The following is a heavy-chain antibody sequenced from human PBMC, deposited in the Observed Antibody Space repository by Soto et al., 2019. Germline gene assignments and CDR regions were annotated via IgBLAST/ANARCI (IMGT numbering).Heavy chain of an antibody. CDR1: GFTFSNYA. D-gene: IGHD6-13*01. Sequence: EVQLLESGGGLVQPGGSLRLSCAASGFTFSNYAMNWVRQAPGKGLEWVSVFSGSGDTTYYAESVQGRFTISRDNSRNTLYLNRNRLRAEDTAVYYCAESFEWGQSSSWYLFDYWGHGTLVTVSS. CDR3: AESFEWGQSSSWYLFDY. V-gene: IGHV3-23*01. J-gene: IGHJ4*01. CDR2: FSGSGDTT.